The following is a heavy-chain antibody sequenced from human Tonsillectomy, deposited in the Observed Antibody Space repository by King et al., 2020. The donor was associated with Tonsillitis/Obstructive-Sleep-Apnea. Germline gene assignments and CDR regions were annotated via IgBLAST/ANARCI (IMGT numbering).Heavy chain of an antibody. CDR3: ARDAYYDFWSGYLEEYAMDV. Sequence: VQLVESGGGLIQPGGSLRLSCAASGFTVRTNYMTVSSNYMSWVRQAPGKGLEWVSVIYSGGSTYYADSVKGRFIISRDNSKNTLYLQLNSLRAEDTAVYYCARDAYYDFWSGYLEEYAMDVWGQGTTVTVSS. V-gene: IGHV3-53*01. CDR1: GFTVRTNYMTVSSNY. J-gene: IGHJ6*02. CDR2: IYSGGST. D-gene: IGHD3-3*01.